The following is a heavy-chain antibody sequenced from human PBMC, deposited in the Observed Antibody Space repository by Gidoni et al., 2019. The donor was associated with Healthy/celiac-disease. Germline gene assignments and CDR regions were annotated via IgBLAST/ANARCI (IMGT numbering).Heavy chain of an antibody. CDR2: IKSKTDGGTT. J-gene: IGHJ4*02. D-gene: IGHD3-10*01. CDR1: GFTFSNAW. V-gene: IGHV3-15*01. CDR3: TTDHPRNYYGSGMVDY. Sequence: EVQLVESGGGLVKPGGSLRLSCAAYGFTFSNAWRSWVRQDPGKGLEWVGRIKSKTDGGTTDYAAPVKGRFTISRDDSKNTLYLQMNSLKTEDTAVYYCTTDHPRNYYGSGMVDYWGQGTLVTVSS.